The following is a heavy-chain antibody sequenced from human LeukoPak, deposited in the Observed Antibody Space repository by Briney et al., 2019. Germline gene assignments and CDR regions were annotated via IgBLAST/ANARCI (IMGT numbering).Heavy chain of an antibody. J-gene: IGHJ4*02. CDR3: ARGGITEDFDY. CDR1: GGSISSYY. CDR2: IYYSGST. V-gene: IGHV4-59*01. Sequence: PSETLSLTCTVSGGSISSYYWSWIRQPPGKGLEWIGYIYYSGSTNYNPSLKSRVTIPVDTSKNQFSLKLSSVTAADTAVYYCARGGITEDFDYWGQGTLVTVSS.